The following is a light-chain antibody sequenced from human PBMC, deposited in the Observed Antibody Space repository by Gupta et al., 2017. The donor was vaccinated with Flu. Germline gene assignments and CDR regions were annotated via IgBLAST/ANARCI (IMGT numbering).Light chain of an antibody. V-gene: IGLV2-14*03. CDR2: DVS. Sequence: STTISCTGTSCDIGAYNSVSLHQQHPGKATNLLIYDVSNRPSGVSNRFSGSKSGNTASLTISGLQAEDDADYYCRSDTTSDTYVFASGTKVTVL. J-gene: IGLJ1*01. CDR1: SCDIGAYNS. CDR3: RSDTTSDTYV.